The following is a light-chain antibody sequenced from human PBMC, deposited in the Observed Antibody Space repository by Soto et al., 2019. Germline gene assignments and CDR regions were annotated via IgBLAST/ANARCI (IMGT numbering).Light chain of an antibody. V-gene: IGKV3-20*01. Sequence: EIVLTQSPGTLSLSPGERVTLSCRASQSVSSRYLAWYQQKPGQAPRLLIYGASSRATGIPDRFSGSGSGTDFTLTISRLEPEDFAVYYCLQYGHSPPWTFGQGTKVEIK. J-gene: IGKJ1*01. CDR1: QSVSSRY. CDR2: GAS. CDR3: LQYGHSPPWT.